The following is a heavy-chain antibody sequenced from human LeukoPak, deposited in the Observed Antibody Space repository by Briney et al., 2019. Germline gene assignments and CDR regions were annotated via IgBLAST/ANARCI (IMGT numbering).Heavy chain of an antibody. Sequence: SETLSLTRAVYGGSFSGYYWSWIRQPPGKGLEWIGEINHSGSTNYNPSLKSRVTISVDTSKNQFSLKLSSVTAADTAVYYCARAPPELNFDYWGQGTLVTVSS. CDR1: GGSFSGYY. D-gene: IGHD1-26*01. V-gene: IGHV4-34*01. CDR2: INHSGST. J-gene: IGHJ4*02. CDR3: ARAPPELNFDY.